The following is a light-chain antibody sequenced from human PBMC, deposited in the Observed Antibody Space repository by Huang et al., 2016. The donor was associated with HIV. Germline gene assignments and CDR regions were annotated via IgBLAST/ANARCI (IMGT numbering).Light chain of an antibody. CDR1: QSVSSN. CDR3: QQYNNWPPWT. Sequence: ELVMTQSPAILSVSPGERATLPCRASQSVSSNLAWYQQKPGQAPRLLIYGASTRATGMPARFSGSGSGTEFTLTISSLQSEDFAVYYCQQYNNWPPWTFGQGTKVEIK. J-gene: IGKJ1*01. V-gene: IGKV3-15*01. CDR2: GAS.